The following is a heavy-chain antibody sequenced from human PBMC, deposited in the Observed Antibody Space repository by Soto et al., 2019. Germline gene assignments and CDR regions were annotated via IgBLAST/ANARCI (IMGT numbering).Heavy chain of an antibody. Sequence: GGSLRLSCAASGFTFSSYSMNWVRQAPGKGLEWVSSISSSSSYIYYADSVKGRFTISRDNAKNSLYLQMNSLRAEDTAVYYCARASYYDFWSGYLSSFGFDPWGQGTLVTVSS. V-gene: IGHV3-21*01. D-gene: IGHD3-3*01. J-gene: IGHJ5*02. CDR1: GFTFSSYS. CDR2: ISSSSSYI. CDR3: ARASYYDFWSGYLSSFGFDP.